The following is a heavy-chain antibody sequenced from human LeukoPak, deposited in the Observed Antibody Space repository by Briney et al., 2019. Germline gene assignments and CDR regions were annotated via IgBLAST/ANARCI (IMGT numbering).Heavy chain of an antibody. CDR2: IYYSGST. CDR1: GGSISSYY. Sequence: SETLSLTCTVSGGSISSYYWSWIRQPPGKGLEWIGYIYYSGSTNYNPSLRSRVTISVDTSKNQFSLRLSSVTAADTAVYYCARGRVWFDLWGQGTLVTVSS. J-gene: IGHJ5*02. V-gene: IGHV4-59*01. CDR3: ARGRVWFDL.